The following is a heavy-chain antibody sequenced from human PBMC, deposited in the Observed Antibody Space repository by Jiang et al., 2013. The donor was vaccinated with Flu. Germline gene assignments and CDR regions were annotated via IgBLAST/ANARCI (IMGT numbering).Heavy chain of an antibody. D-gene: IGHD1-26*01. CDR3: AHSLVLATKTMFDY. J-gene: IGHJ4*02. Sequence: KPTQTLTLTCTFSGFSLSTSGVGVGWIRQPPGKALEWLALIYWSDNERYNSSLESRLTITKDTSKNQVVLTMTNVGPVDTATYYCAHSLVLATKTMFDYWGQGTLVTVSS. V-gene: IGHV2-5*01. CDR1: GFSLSTSGVG. CDR2: IYWSDNE.